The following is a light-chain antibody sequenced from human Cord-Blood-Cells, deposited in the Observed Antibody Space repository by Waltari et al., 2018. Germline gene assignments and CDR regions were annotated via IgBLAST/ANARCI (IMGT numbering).Light chain of an antibody. CDR1: QGITSW. Sequence: DIQMIQSPSSVSASVGASVPATCRASQGITSWLARYQQKPGNAPKLQIYAASSLQSGVPSRFSGSGSGTDFTLSISSLQPEDFATYYCQQANSFPYTFGQGTKLEIK. CDR3: QQANSFPYT. V-gene: IGKV1-12*01. J-gene: IGKJ2*01. CDR2: AAS.